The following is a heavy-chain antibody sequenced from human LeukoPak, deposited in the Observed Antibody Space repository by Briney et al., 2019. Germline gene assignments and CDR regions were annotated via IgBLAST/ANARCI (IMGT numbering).Heavy chain of an antibody. CDR2: IYYSGST. Sequence: SETLSLTCTVSGGSISSYYWSWIRQPPGKGLEWIGYIYYSGSTNYNPSLKSRVTISVDTSKNQFSLKLSSVTAADTAVYYCARRMTTVTTFDYWRQGTLVTVSS. J-gene: IGHJ4*02. CDR3: ARRMTTVTTFDY. D-gene: IGHD4-17*01. CDR1: GGSISSYY. V-gene: IGHV4-59*01.